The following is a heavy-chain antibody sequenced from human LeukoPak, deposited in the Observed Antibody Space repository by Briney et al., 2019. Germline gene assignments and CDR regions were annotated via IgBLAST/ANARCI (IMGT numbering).Heavy chain of an antibody. D-gene: IGHD3-16*01. CDR3: ARDYPPWGYLH. CDR2: IYTSGST. Sequence: SETLSLTCTVSGGSISSGSYYWRWLRQPAGKGLEWIGRIYTSGSTNYNPSLKSRVTISVDTSKNQFSLKLSSVTAADTAVYYCARDYPPWGYLHWGQGTLVTVSS. J-gene: IGHJ4*02. CDR1: GGSISSGSYY. V-gene: IGHV4-61*02.